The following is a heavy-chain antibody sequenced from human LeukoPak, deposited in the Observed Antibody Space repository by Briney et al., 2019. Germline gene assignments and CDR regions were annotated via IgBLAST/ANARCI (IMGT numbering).Heavy chain of an antibody. CDR3: ASGDSGYDS. D-gene: IGHD5-12*01. Sequence: ASVKVSCKASGYTFTSYDINWVRQATGQGLEWMGWMNPNSGNTGYAQKFQGRVTMTRDTSISTAYMELSRLRSDDTAVYYRASGDSGYDSWGQGTLVTVSS. V-gene: IGHV1-8*01. CDR1: GYTFTSYD. J-gene: IGHJ5*02. CDR2: MNPNSGNT.